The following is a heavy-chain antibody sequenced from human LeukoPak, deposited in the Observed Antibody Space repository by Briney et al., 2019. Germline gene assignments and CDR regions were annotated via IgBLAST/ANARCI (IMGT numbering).Heavy chain of an antibody. Sequence: SGTLSLTCAISGGSISSSNWWSWVRQPPGKGLEWIGEIYHSGSTNYNPSLKSRVTISVDKSKNQFSLKLSSVTAADTAVYYCAREDTMVRGVSKNDAFDIWGQGTMVTVSS. CDR1: GGSISSSNW. CDR2: IYHSGST. D-gene: IGHD3-10*01. J-gene: IGHJ3*02. CDR3: AREDTMVRGVSKNDAFDI. V-gene: IGHV4-4*02.